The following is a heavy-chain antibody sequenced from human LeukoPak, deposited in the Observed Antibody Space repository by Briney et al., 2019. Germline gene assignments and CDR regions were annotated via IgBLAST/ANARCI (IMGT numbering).Heavy chain of an antibody. V-gene: IGHV4-38-2*02. CDR3: ARVPLYYDSSGYYPGAEDY. D-gene: IGHD3-22*01. CDR1: GYSISSGYY. Sequence: SETLSLTCTVSGYSISSGYYWGWIRQPPGKGLEWIGSIYHSGSTYYNPSLKSRVTISVDTSKNQFSLKLSSVTAADTAVYYCARVPLYYDSSGYYPGAEDYWGQGTLVTVSS. CDR2: IYHSGST. J-gene: IGHJ4*02.